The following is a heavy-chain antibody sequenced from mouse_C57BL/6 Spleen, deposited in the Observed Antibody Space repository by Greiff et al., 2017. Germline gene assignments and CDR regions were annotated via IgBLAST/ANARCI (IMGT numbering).Heavy chain of an antibody. CDR3: ARRDTTVVATGGFDY. CDR2: ISSGGSYT. D-gene: IGHD1-1*01. CDR1: GFTFSSYG. V-gene: IGHV5-6*02. J-gene: IGHJ2*01. Sequence: EVKLVESGGDLVKPGGSLKLSCAASGFTFSSYGMSWVRQTPDKRLEWVATISSGGSYTYYPDSVKGRFTISRDNAKNTLYLQMSSLKSEDTAMYYCARRDTTVVATGGFDYWGQGTTLTVSS.